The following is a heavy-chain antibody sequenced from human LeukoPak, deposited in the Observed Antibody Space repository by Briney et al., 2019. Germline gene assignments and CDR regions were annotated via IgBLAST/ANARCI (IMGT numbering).Heavy chain of an antibody. V-gene: IGHV4-59*01. CDR3: ARASYSYDINGWVPFDY. CDR2: VYYSGST. D-gene: IGHD3-22*01. J-gene: IGHJ4*02. Sequence: SETLSLTCAVYGGSFSGYYWSWIRQPPGKGLEWIGYVYYSGSTDYNPSLKSRVTISIDTSKNQFSLKLSSVTAADTALYYCARASYSYDINGWVPFDYWGRGTLVTVSS. CDR1: GGSFSGYY.